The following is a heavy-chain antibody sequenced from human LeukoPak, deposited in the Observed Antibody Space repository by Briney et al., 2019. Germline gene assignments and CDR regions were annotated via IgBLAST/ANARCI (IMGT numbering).Heavy chain of an antibody. J-gene: IGHJ6*02. CDR1: GFIFSTYG. CDR3: ARDSSVVVAATQDYYYGMDV. CDR2: MSYDGSTK. Sequence: GGSLRLSCAASGFIFSTYGMHWVRQAPGKGLEWVAVMSYDGSTKYYADSVKGRFTISRDNSNNMLYLQMNSLRAEDTAVYYCARDSSVVVAATQDYYYGMDVWGQGTTVTVSS. D-gene: IGHD2-15*01. V-gene: IGHV3-30*03.